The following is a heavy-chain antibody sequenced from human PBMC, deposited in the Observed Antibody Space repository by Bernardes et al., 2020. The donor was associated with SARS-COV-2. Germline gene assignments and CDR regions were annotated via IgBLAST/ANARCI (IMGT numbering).Heavy chain of an antibody. CDR1: GFSLSPSGVG. CDR3: AHSSGTYRGFDY. D-gene: IGHD1-26*01. CDR2: IYWDDDK. J-gene: IGHJ4*02. Sequence: SHHALGKPTQTLTLTCTFSGFSLSPSGVGVGWIRQPPGNALEWLALIYWDDDKRYSPSLKSRLTITKDTSKNQVVLTMTNMDPVDAAPYYCAHSSGTYRGFDYWGQGTLVTVSS. V-gene: IGHV2-5*02.